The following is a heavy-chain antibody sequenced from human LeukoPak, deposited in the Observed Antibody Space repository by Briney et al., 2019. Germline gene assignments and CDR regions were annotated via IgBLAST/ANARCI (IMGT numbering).Heavy chain of an antibody. CDR2: IYTTGST. D-gene: IGHD2-8*01. Sequence: PSETLSLTCTVSSGSISSYYWSWIRQPAGKGLEWIGRIYTTGSTNYNPSLKSRITMSVDTSKNQFSLKLSAVTAEDTAVYYCALSNLCTSWGQGTLVTVSP. J-gene: IGHJ4*02. CDR1: SGSISSYY. CDR3: ALSNLCTS. V-gene: IGHV4-4*07.